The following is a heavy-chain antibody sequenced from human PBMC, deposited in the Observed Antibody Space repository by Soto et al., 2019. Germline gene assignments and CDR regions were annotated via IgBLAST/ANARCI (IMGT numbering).Heavy chain of an antibody. V-gene: IGHV4-31*03. Sequence: SETLSLTCTVSGGSISSGAYYWSWIRQHPGKGLEWIGYISHSGSTYYNPSLKSRVIISVDTSKNQFSLGLTSVTAADTAVYYCAREYTYGSNFFDCWGQGALVTVSS. D-gene: IGHD2-2*02. J-gene: IGHJ4*02. CDR2: ISHSGST. CDR3: AREYTYGSNFFDC. CDR1: GGSISSGAYY.